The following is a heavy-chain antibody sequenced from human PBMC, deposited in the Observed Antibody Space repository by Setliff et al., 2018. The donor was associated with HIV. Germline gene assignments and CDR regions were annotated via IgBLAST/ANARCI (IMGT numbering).Heavy chain of an antibody. CDR1: GGSISSSSHC. Sequence: SETLSLTCTVSGGSISSSSHCWGWIRQPPGKGLEWIGNIYYSGSTYYNPSLKSRVTISTDTSKNQFSLKVRSVTAADTAVYYCARQVTVVGYFETAAGSFNYWGPGTLVTVSS. CDR3: ARQVTVVGYFETAAGSFNY. V-gene: IGHV4-39*01. CDR2: IYYSGST. D-gene: IGHD2-21*01. J-gene: IGHJ4*02.